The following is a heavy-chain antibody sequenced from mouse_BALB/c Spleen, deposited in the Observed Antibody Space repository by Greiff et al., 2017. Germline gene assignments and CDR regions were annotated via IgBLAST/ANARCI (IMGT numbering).Heavy chain of an antibody. V-gene: IGHV1-12*01. J-gene: IGHJ1*01. CDR3: ARQGPYDYDGYFDV. CDR1: GYTFTSYN. CDR2: IYPGNGDT. Sequence: QVQLKQPGAELVKPGASVKMSCKASGYTFTSYNMHWVKQTPGQGLEWIGAIYPGNGDTSYNQKFKGKATLTADKSSSTAYMQLSSLTSEDSAVYYCARQGPYDYDGYFDVWGAGTTVTVSS. D-gene: IGHD2-4*01.